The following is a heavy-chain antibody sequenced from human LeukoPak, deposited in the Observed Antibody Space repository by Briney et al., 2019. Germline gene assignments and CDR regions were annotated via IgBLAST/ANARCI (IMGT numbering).Heavy chain of an antibody. CDR2: IYYSGST. D-gene: IGHD5-18*01. CDR3: ARGRTAMVLFDY. CDR1: GFTFSSYW. V-gene: IGHV4-39*07. Sequence: GSLRLSCAASGFTFSSYWMSWVRQAPGKGLEWIGSIYYSGSTYYNPSLKSRVTISVDTSKNQFSLKLSSVTAADTAVYYCARGRTAMVLFDYWGQGTLVTVSS. J-gene: IGHJ4*02.